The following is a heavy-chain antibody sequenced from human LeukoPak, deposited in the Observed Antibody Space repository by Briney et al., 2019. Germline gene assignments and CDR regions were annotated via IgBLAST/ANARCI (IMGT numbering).Heavy chain of an antibody. Sequence: SETLSLTCTVSGYSISSGYFWGWIRQSPGKGLEWIGSIYYSGSPYYNPSLKSRVTISIDTSKNQFSLKLSSVTAADTAVYFCARTTEGGYTYDYFYYYYMDVWGEGTTVTISS. CDR3: ARTTEGGYTYDYFYYYYMDV. J-gene: IGHJ6*03. CDR2: IYYSGSP. V-gene: IGHV4-38-2*02. CDR1: GYSISSGYF. D-gene: IGHD5-18*01.